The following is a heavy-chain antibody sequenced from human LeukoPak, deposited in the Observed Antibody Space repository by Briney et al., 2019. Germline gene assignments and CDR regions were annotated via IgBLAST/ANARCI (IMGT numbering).Heavy chain of an antibody. Sequence: GESLKISCKGSGYSFISYWIGWVRQMPGKGLEWMGIIYPPDSDTRYSPSFQGQVTISVDKSISTAFLQWSSLKASDTATFYCARLASEGTFDYWGQGSLVTVSS. V-gene: IGHV5-51*01. CDR2: IYPPDSDT. CDR1: GYSFISYW. CDR3: ARLASEGTFDY. D-gene: IGHD1-1*01. J-gene: IGHJ4*02.